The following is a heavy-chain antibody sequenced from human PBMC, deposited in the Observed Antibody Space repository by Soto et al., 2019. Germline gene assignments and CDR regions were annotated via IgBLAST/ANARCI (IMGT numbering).Heavy chain of an antibody. V-gene: IGHV6-1*01. CDR2: TYYYRSKWYI. J-gene: IGHJ5*02. Sequence: PSQTLSLTCDISGDSVSSNYAAWNWIRQSPSRGLEWLGRTYYYRSKWYIDYAVSVKGRISINAVTSKNQVSLQLNAVIPDDTAVYYCARDDGPRTTRRFDAWGQGILVTSPQ. D-gene: IGHD1-1*01. CDR3: ARDDGPRTTRRFDA. CDR1: GDSVSSNYAA.